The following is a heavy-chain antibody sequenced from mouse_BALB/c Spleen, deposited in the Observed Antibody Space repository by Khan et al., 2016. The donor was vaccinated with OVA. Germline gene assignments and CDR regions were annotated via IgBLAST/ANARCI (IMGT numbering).Heavy chain of an antibody. CDR3: ARVGYNGTMDF. J-gene: IGHJ4*01. V-gene: IGHV9-3-1*01. CDR1: GFTFTNYG. Sequence: QIQLVQSGPELKKHGETVQISCKASGFTFTNYGMNWVRQAPGKGLKWMGWINTYTGEPTFTDDFKGRFAFSLETSASTAYLQINSLKNEDTATXCCARVGYNGTMDFWGQGTSGTVSS. D-gene: IGHD2-14*01. CDR2: INTYTGEP.